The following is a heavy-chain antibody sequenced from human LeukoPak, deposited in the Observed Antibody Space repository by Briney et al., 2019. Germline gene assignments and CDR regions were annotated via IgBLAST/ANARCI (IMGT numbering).Heavy chain of an antibody. Sequence: PGGSLRLSCAASGFTFTDYYMSWIRQAPGKRLDWVSYMSTSGSDTKYADSVKGRFTISRDNAKNSLYLQMNFLRVEDTAVYYSAKAIYSGYVPPHYWGQGTLVTVSS. CDR3: AKAIYSGYVPPHY. CDR2: MSTSGSDT. D-gene: IGHD5-12*01. J-gene: IGHJ4*02. V-gene: IGHV3-11*05. CDR1: GFTFTDYY.